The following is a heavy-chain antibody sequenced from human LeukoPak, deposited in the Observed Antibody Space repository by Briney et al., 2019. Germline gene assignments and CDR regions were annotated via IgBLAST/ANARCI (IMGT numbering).Heavy chain of an antibody. Sequence: SGTLSLTCAISGGSISSSYWWSWVRQPPEMGLEWIGEIYHSGSTNFNPSLKSRVTISVDKSRNQFSLKLSSVTAADTAMYYCARGPTYYDILTGYSPRGWFDPWGQGTLVTVSS. CDR3: ARGPTYYDILTGYSPRGWFDP. CDR1: GGSISSSYW. V-gene: IGHV4-4*02. J-gene: IGHJ5*02. CDR2: IYHSGST. D-gene: IGHD3-9*01.